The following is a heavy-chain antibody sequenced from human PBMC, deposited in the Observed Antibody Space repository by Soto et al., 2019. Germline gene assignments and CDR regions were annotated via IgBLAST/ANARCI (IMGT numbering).Heavy chain of an antibody. CDR1: GFTCSSYA. J-gene: IGHJ4*02. D-gene: IGHD6-13*01. CDR2: ISGSGGST. CDR3: AKDREEDSSSWYPDY. Sequence: PGGSLRLSCAASGFTCSSYAMSWVRQAPGKGLEWVSAISGSGGSTYYADSVKGRFTISRDNSKNTLYLQMNSLRAEDTAVYYCAKDREEDSSSWYPDYWGQGTLVTVSS. V-gene: IGHV3-23*01.